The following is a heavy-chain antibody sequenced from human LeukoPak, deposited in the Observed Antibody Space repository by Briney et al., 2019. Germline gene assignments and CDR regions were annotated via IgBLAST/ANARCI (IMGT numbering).Heavy chain of an antibody. D-gene: IGHD6-13*01. J-gene: IGHJ5*02. V-gene: IGHV4-59*01. CDR1: GGSISSYY. Sequence: SETLSLTCTVSGGSISSYYWSWIRQPPRKELEWIGYIYYSGSTNYNPSLKSRVTISVDTSKNQFSLKLSSVTAADTAVYYCARDLAAAGTIAGFDPWGQGTLVTVSS. CDR3: ARDLAAAGTIAGFDP. CDR2: IYYSGST.